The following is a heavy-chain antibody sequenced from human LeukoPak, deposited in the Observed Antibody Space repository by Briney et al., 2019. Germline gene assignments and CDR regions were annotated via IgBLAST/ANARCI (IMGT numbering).Heavy chain of an antibody. CDR1: GFTFSSYA. CDR2: ISGSGGST. CDR3: AKDLGFPSGYCYDLAY. Sequence: GGSLRLSCAASGFTFSSYAMSWVRQAPGKGLEWVSAISGSGGSTYYADSVKGRFTIPRDNTKNTLYLLMNSLRAEDTAVYYCAKDLGFPSGYCYDLAYGGQGTRVTVSA. V-gene: IGHV3-23*01. J-gene: IGHJ4*02. D-gene: IGHD3-22*01.